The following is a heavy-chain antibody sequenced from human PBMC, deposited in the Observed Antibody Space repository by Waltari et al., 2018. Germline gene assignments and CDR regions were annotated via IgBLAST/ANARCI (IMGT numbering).Heavy chain of an antibody. CDR2: VNPNTGGT. CDR3: ARQAARNFDY. V-gene: IGHV1-2*02. J-gene: IGHJ4*02. CDR1: GYNFIGYY. Sequence: QVQLVQSGAEVKKPGASVNVSCKASGYNFIGYYIHWVRQAPGQGLEWMGWVNPNTGGTKYAQKYQGRVTLTRDTSISTAYMELSSLRSDDMAVFYCARQAARNFDYWGQGTLVTVSS.